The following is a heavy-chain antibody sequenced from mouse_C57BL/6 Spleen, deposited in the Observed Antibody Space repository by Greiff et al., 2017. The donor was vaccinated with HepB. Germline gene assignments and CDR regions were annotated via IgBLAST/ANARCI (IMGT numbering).Heavy chain of an antibody. CDR3: TRIPLITTVVESARDY. Sequence: VQLQQSGAELVRPGASVTLSCKASGYTFTDYEMHWVKQTPVHGLEWIGAIDPETGGTAYNQKFKGKAILTADKSSSTAYMELRSLTSEDSAVYYCTRIPLITTVVESARDYWGQGTSVTVSS. CDR1: GYTFTDYE. J-gene: IGHJ4*01. CDR2: IDPETGGT. V-gene: IGHV1-15*01. D-gene: IGHD1-1*01.